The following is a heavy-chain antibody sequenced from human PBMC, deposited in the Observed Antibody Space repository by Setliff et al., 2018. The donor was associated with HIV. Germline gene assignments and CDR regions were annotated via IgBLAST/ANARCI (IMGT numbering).Heavy chain of an antibody. CDR1: GGSISTSRYY. D-gene: IGHD3-22*01. V-gene: IGHV4-39*02. J-gene: IGHJ5*02. CDR3: AGDSGYPSNWFDP. Sequence: PSETLSLTCTVSGGSISTSRYYWGWIRQPPGKGLEWIGSINYRGNTYYNPSLKSRAAISVDTSKNQISLKLSTVTAADTAMYFCAGDSGYPSNWFDPWGQGILVTVSS. CDR2: INYRGNT.